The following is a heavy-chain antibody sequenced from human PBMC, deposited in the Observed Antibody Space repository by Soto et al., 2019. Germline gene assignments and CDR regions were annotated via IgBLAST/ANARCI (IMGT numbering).Heavy chain of an antibody. J-gene: IGHJ3*02. V-gene: IGHV3-30*18. D-gene: IGHD2-21*02. CDR1: GFTFSSYG. Sequence: QVQLVESGGGVVQPGRSLRLFCAASGFTFSSYGMHWVRQAPGKGLEWVAVISYDGINKYYADSVKGRFTISRDNSKNKLYLQMNSLRAEDTAVYYCAKPLWMWAYCGGDCRGAFDIWGQGTMVTVSS. CDR2: ISYDGINK. CDR3: AKPLWMWAYCGGDCRGAFDI.